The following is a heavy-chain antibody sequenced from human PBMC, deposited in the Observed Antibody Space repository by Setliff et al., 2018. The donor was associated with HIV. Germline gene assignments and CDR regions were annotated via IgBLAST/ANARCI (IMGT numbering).Heavy chain of an antibody. CDR2: VYASGST. CDR1: GGSISDYY. J-gene: IGHJ4*02. V-gene: IGHV4-4*07. CDR3: AASSGWQGGDY. D-gene: IGHD6-25*01. Sequence: SETLSLTCTVSGGSISDYYWSWIRQPAGKGLEWIGRVYASGSTNYNPSLKSRVTMSVDTSNNQFSLKLSSVTAADTAVYYCAASSGWQGGDYWGQGILVTVSS.